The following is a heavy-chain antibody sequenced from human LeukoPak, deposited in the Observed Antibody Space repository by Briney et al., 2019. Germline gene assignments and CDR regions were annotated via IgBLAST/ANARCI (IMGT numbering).Heavy chain of an antibody. CDR1: GDSVSSNSVA. CDR2: TYYRSKWYN. CDR3: ARDRGSLRYYFDY. D-gene: IGHD1-26*01. V-gene: IGHV6-1*01. J-gene: IGHJ4*02. Sequence: SQTLSLTCALSGDSVSSNSVAWNWIRQSPSRGLEWLGSTYYRSKWYNDYALSVKSQITINPDTSKNQFSLQLNSVTPEDTAVYYCARDRGSLRYYFDYWGQGTLVTVSS.